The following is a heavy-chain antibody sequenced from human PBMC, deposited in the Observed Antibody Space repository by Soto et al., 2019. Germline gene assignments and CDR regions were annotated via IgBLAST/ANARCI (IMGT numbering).Heavy chain of an antibody. CDR1: GFTFSSYA. Sequence: EVQLLESGGGLVQPGGSLRLSCAASGFTFSSYAMSWVRQAPGKGLEWVSAISGSGGSTYYADAVKGRSTISRDNSTSTVYMQMNSLRAEDTAVYYCAREVASSGSWDTIAHGGQGTVVTVSS. J-gene: IGHJ4*02. D-gene: IGHD6-13*01. CDR2: ISGSGGST. V-gene: IGHV3-23*01. CDR3: AREVASSGSWDTIAH.